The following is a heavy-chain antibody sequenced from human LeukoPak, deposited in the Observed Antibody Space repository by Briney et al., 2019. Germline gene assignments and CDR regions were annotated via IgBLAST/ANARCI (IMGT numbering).Heavy chain of an antibody. CDR2: ISWNSGRT. CDR3: VKDRSYSRTFGLDM. V-gene: IGHV3-9*03. D-gene: IGHD2-2*01. J-gene: IGHJ3*02. Sequence: GRSLRLSCVASGFTFDDYAMHWVRQGPGMGLEWVSGISWNSGRTDYADSVKGRFTISRDNAKNSLYLQMNTLRPADMALYYCVKDRSYSRTFGLDMWGHGKMVTVSS. CDR1: GFTFDDYA.